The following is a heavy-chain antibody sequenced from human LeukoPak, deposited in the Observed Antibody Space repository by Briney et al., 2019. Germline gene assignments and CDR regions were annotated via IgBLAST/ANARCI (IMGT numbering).Heavy chain of an antibody. J-gene: IGHJ4*02. Sequence: GGSLRLSCAASRFTFSSYAMSWVRQAPGKGLEWVSAISGSGGSTYYADSVKGRFTISRDNSKNTLYLQMNSLRAEDTAVYYCARGIGLGATAYLDYWGQGTLVTVSS. CDR1: RFTFSSYA. CDR3: ARGIGLGATAYLDY. CDR2: ISGSGGST. V-gene: IGHV3-23*01. D-gene: IGHD1-26*01.